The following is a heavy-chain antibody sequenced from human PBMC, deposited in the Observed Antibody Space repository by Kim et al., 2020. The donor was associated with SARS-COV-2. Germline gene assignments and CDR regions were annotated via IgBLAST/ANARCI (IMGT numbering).Heavy chain of an antibody. Sequence: GGSLRLSCAASGFTFSNAWMSWVRQAPGKGLEWVGRIKSKTDGGTTDYAAPVKGRFTISRDDSKNTLYLQMNSLKTEDTAVYYCTTVEGEYYYDSSGYYFDYWGQGTLVTVSS. CDR3: TTVEGEYYYDSSGYYFDY. D-gene: IGHD3-22*01. J-gene: IGHJ4*02. CDR1: GFTFSNAW. V-gene: IGHV3-15*01. CDR2: IKSKTDGGTT.